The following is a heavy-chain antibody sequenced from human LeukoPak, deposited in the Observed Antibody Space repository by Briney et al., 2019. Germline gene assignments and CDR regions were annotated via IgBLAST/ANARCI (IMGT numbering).Heavy chain of an antibody. CDR2: ISSSSSCT. V-gene: IGHV3-21*01. Sequence: TGGSLRLSCAPSGFTFSSYSMNWVRQAPGKGLEWVSTISSSSSCTYYADSVKGRFTMSRDNAKNSLYLQMNSLRAEDTAVYYCARDGGRMDVWGQGTTVTVSS. J-gene: IGHJ6*02. CDR3: ARDGGRMDV. CDR1: GFTFSSYS. D-gene: IGHD6-25*01.